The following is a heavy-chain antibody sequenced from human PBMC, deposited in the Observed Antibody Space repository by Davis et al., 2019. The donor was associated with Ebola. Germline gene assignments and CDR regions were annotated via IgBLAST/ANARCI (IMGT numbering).Heavy chain of an antibody. J-gene: IGHJ3*02. CDR2: INDNGGWT. Sequence: PGGSLRLSCSTSGFTFDAYAMHWVRQAPGRGLDSVAGINDNGGWTHYADSVKGRFTISRDSSRSTVYLQMSSLTVDDTALYYCVKDRRRSYAFDIWGQGTMVTVSA. CDR1: GFTFDAYA. CDR3: VKDRRRSYAFDI. D-gene: IGHD3-10*01. V-gene: IGHV3-64D*06.